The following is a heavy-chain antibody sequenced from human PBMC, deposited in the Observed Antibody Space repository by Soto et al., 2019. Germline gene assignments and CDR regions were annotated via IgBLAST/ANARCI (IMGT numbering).Heavy chain of an antibody. V-gene: IGHV4-39*01. J-gene: IGHJ6*03. CDR1: GGSISSSSYY. CDR2: IYYSGST. CDR3: ARQPLYSSGGGCHPFYYFSYMDA. D-gene: IGHD2-15*01. Sequence: QLQLQESGPGLVKPSETLSLTCTVSGGSISSSSYYWGWIRQPPGKGLEWIGSIYYSGSTYYNPSLKSRVTISVDTSKNHFSPKLSSVTAADTAVYYCARQPLYSSGGGCHPFYYFSYMDAWGRGTTVPV.